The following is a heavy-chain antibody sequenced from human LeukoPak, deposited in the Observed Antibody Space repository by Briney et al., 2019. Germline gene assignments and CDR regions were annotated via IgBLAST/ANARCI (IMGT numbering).Heavy chain of an antibody. CDR2: IIPIFGTA. Sequence: ASVKVSCKASGGTFSSYAISWVRQAPGQGLEWMGGIIPIFGTANYAQKFQGRVTITADESTSTAYMELSSLRSEDTAVYYCARAFHNYYDSSGYYYGYWGQGTLVTVSS. CDR3: ARAFHNYYDSSGYYYGY. J-gene: IGHJ4*02. D-gene: IGHD3-22*01. CDR1: GGTFSSYA. V-gene: IGHV1-69*13.